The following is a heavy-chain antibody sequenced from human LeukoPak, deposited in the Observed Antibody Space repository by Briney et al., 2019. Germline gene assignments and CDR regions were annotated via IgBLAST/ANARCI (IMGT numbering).Heavy chain of an antibody. D-gene: IGHD5-24*01. CDR1: GYTFTSYY. V-gene: IGHV1-46*01. Sequence: ASVKVSCKASGYTFTSYYMQWVRQAPGQGLEWMGIINPSGGSTSYAQKFQGRVTITADESTSTAYMELSSLRSEDTAVYYCARGEGYYGSLPLDYWGQGTLVTVSS. J-gene: IGHJ4*02. CDR2: INPSGGST. CDR3: ARGEGYYGSLPLDY.